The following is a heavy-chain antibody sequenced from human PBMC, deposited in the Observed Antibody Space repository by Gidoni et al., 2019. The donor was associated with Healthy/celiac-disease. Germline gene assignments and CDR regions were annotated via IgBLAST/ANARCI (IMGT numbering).Heavy chain of an antibody. CDR1: GYTFTSYG. Sequence: QVQLVQSGAEVKKPGASVKVSCQASGYTFTSYGISRVRQSPGQGLEWMGWSSPYNGNTNYGQKLQGRVTMNTDTSTSTAYMELRSLRSDDTAVYYCARVGSSGWYDYWGQGTLVTVSS. J-gene: IGHJ4*02. CDR2: SSPYNGNT. V-gene: IGHV1-18*04. CDR3: ARVGSSGWYDY. D-gene: IGHD6-19*01.